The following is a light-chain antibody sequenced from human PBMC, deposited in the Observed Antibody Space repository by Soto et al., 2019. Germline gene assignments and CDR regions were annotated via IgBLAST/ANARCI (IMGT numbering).Light chain of an antibody. J-gene: IGLJ1*01. Sequence: ALTQPASVSGSPGQSITISCTGTSSDVGGYNYVSWYQQHPGKAPKLMIYEVSNRPSGVSNRFSGSKSGNTASLTISGLQAEDEADYYCSSYTSSSTPDVFGTGTKVTAL. V-gene: IGLV2-14*01. CDR1: SSDVGGYNY. CDR2: EVS. CDR3: SSYTSSSTPDV.